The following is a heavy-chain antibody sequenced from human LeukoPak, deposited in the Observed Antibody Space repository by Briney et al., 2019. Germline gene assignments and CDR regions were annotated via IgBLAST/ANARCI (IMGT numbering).Heavy chain of an antibody. CDR2: IYVTGT. V-gene: IGHV4-4*09. CDR1: RVALGTYY. CDR3: ASVVAPFYAFDI. D-gene: IGHD2-15*01. Sequence: SETLSPSRTLSRVALGTYYWSWIRQSPRKGVECIGYIYVTGTRYNPDLQSRVTISVDRSRDQFFLKMSSVTAADTAVYYCASVVAPFYAFDIWGQGTMVTVSS. J-gene: IGHJ3*02.